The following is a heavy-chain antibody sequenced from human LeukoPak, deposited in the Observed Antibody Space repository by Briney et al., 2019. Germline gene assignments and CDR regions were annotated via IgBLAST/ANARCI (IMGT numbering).Heavy chain of an antibody. D-gene: IGHD1-26*01. CDR2: IYYSGST. CDR1: GGSISSYY. CDR3: ARGGYSGYFDY. V-gene: IGHV4-59*01. J-gene: IGHJ4*02. Sequence: SETLSLTCTVSGGSISSYYWSWIRQPPGKGLERIGYIYYSGSTNYNPSLKSRVTISVDTSKNQFSLKLSSVTAADTAVYYCARGGYSGYFDYWGQGTLVTVSS.